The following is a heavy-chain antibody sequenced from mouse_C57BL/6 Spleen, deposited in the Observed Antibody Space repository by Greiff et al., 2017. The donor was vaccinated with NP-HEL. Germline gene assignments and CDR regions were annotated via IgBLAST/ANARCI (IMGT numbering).Heavy chain of an antibody. CDR1: GFTFSSYA. CDR2: ISSGGDYI. Sequence: EVKLVESGEGLVKPGGSLKLSCAASGFTFSSYAMSWVRQTPEKRLEWVAYISSGGDYIYYADTVKGRFTISRDNARNTLYLQMSSLKSEDTAMYYCTRVGYDGSSYDYFDYWGQGTTLTVSS. CDR3: TRVGYDGSSYDYFDY. D-gene: IGHD1-1*01. J-gene: IGHJ2*01. V-gene: IGHV5-9-1*02.